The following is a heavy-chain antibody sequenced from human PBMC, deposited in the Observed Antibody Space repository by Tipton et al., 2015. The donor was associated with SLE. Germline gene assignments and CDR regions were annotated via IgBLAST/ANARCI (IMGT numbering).Heavy chain of an antibody. V-gene: IGHV3-33*06. D-gene: IGHD6-25*01. J-gene: IGHJ4*02. CDR3: AKEKGVAAAGGY. CDR1: GFTFSSYG. CDR2: IWYDGSNK. Sequence: FLRLSCAASGFTFSSYGMHWVRQAPGKGLEWVAVIWYDGSNKYYADSVKGRFTISRDNSKNTLYLQMNSLRAEDTAVYYCAKEKGVAAAGGYWGQGTLVTVSS.